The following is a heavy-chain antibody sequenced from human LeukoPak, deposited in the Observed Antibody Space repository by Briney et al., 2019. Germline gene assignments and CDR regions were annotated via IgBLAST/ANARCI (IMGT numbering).Heavy chain of an antibody. V-gene: IGHV3-23*01. CDR3: AKELVAVAGDRGVDY. CDR2: INRSGGST. Sequence: PGGSLRLSCAASGFTFSSYAMSWVRQAPGKGLEWVSDINRSGGSTYYVDSVKGRFTISRDNPKNPLYLQMNSLRAEDTAVYYCAKELVAVAGDRGVDYGGQGPLVTVSS. D-gene: IGHD6-19*01. J-gene: IGHJ4*02. CDR1: GFTFSSYA.